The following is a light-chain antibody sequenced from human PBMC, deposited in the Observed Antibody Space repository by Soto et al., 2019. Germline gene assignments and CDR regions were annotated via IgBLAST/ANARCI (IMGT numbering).Light chain of an antibody. V-gene: IGKV3-20*01. CDR1: QSLSSTY. CDR3: QQYGTSPLT. J-gene: IGKJ4*01. Sequence: EIVLTQSPGTRSLSPGERATLSCRASQSLSSTYLTWYVQKRGQAPRLLIYGASKRATGIPDRFSGSGSGTDFTLTISRLEPEDFAVYFCQQYGTSPLTFGGGTKVDI. CDR2: GAS.